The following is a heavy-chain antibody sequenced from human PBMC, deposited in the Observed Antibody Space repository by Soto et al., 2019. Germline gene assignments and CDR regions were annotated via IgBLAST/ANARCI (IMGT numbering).Heavy chain of an antibody. CDR2: IYTSGST. V-gene: IGHV4-4*07. CDR3: ARGRYDYVWGSYRLPRNMGMDV. Sequence: SETLSLTCTVSGGSISSYYWSWIRQPAGKGLEWIGRIYTSGSTNYNPSLKSRVTMSVDTSKNQFSLKLSSVTAADTAVYYCARGRYDYVWGSYRLPRNMGMDVWGQGTTVTVSS. J-gene: IGHJ6*02. CDR1: GGSISSYY. D-gene: IGHD3-16*02.